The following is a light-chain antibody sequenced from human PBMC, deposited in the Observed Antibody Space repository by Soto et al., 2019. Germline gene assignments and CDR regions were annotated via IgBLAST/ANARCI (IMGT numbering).Light chain of an antibody. J-gene: IGKJ4*01. Sequence: EIVLTQSPATLSLSPRERATLSCRASQSVSTYLAWYQQKPGQAPRLLIYDASNRATGIPARFSGSGSGTDFTLTISSLEPEDFAVYYCQHRNYWPPGAAFGGGTKVEIK. CDR3: QHRNYWPPGAA. V-gene: IGKV3-11*01. CDR2: DAS. CDR1: QSVSTY.